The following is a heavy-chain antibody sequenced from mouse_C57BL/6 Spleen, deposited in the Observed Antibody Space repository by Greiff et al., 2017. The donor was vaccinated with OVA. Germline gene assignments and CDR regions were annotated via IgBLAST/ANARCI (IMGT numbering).Heavy chain of an antibody. CDR1: GYTFTSYW. D-gene: IGHD1-1*01. V-gene: IGHV1-5*01. Sequence: EVQRVESGTVLARPGASVKMSCKTSGYTFTSYWMHWVKQRPGQGLEWIGAIYPGNSDTSYNQKFKGKAKLTAVASASTAYMELSSLTNEDSAVYYCTRWYYGSSYYFDYWGQGTTLTVSS. CDR2: IYPGNSDT. CDR3: TRWYYGSSYYFDY. J-gene: IGHJ2*01.